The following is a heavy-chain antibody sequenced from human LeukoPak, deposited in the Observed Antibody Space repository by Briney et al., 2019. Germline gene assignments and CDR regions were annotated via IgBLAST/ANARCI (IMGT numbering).Heavy chain of an antibody. V-gene: IGHV4-59*08. CDR1: GGSISSYY. CDR2: IYYSGST. Sequence: SETLSLTCTVSGGSISSYYWSWIRQPPGKGLEWLGYIYYSGSTNYNPSLKSRVTISVDTSKNQFSLKLSSVTAADTAVYYCARATAVAGTPFDYWGQGTLVTVSS. D-gene: IGHD6-19*01. CDR3: ARATAVAGTPFDY. J-gene: IGHJ4*02.